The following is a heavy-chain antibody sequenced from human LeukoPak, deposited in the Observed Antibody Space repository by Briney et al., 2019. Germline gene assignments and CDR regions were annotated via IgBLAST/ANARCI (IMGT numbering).Heavy chain of an antibody. V-gene: IGHV3-23*01. CDR2: ISSSGGST. Sequence: SGGSLRLSCAASGFTFSSYSMSWVRQAPGKGLEWVSAISSSGGSTDYADSVKGRFTISRDNSKNTLYLQMNSLGAEDTAVYYCAKKMSITAASQVDYWGQGTLVTVSS. CDR3: AKKMSITAASQVDY. D-gene: IGHD1-20*01. CDR1: GFTFSSYS. J-gene: IGHJ4*02.